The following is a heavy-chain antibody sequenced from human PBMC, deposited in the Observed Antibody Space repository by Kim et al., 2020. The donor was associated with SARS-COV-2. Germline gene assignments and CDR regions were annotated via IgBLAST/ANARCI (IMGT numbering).Heavy chain of an antibody. V-gene: IGHV3-30*18. CDR1: GFTFSSYG. CDR3: ANPRVAEAAFDL. CDR2: ISYDGSNK. Sequence: GGSLRLSCAASGFTFSSYGMHWVRQAPGKGLEWVAVISYDGSNKYYADSVKGRFTISRDNSKNTLYLQMNSLRAEDTAVYYCANPRVAEAAFDLWGRGTLVTVSS. D-gene: IGHD6-19*01. J-gene: IGHJ2*01.